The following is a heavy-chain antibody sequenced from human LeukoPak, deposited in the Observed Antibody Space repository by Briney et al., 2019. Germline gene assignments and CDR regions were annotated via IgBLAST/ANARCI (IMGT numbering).Heavy chain of an antibody. CDR1: GDSVSGYY. V-gene: IGHV4-4*09. Sequence: SDTLSLTCTVSGDSVSGYYGSWIRQPPGKGLEWIGYFYTSANTNYNPSLKSRVTMSVDTSKNQFSLKLTSVTAADTAVYYCARGLRDEERHYGYYYMDVWGRGTTVTVSS. J-gene: IGHJ6*03. CDR2: FYTSANT. D-gene: IGHD3-22*01. CDR3: ARGLRDEERHYGYYYMDV.